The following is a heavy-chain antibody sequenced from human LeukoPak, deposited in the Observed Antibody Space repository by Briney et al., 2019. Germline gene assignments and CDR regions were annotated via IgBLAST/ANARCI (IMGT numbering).Heavy chain of an antibody. CDR1: GYTFTSYG. V-gene: IGHV1-18*01. Sequence: APVKVSCKASGYTFTSYGISWVRQAPGQGLEWMGWISAYNGNTNYAQKLQGRATMTTDTSTSTAYMELRSLRSDDTAVYYCATNGEYCSSTSCWDWFDPWGQGTLVTVSS. J-gene: IGHJ5*02. CDR3: ATNGEYCSSTSCWDWFDP. CDR2: ISAYNGNT. D-gene: IGHD2-2*01.